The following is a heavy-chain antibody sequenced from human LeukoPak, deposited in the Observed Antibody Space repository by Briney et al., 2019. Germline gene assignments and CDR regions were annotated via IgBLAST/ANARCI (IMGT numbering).Heavy chain of an antibody. CDR1: GYTFTSYG. Sequence: ASVKVSCKASGYTFTSYGISWVRQAPGQGLEWMGWISAYNGNTNYAQKLQGRVTMTTDTSTSTAYMELRSLRSDDAAVYYCARKVLKGAYYDFWSGYPHFDYWGQGTLVTVSS. CDR2: ISAYNGNT. CDR3: ARKVLKGAYYDFWSGYPHFDY. D-gene: IGHD3-3*01. V-gene: IGHV1-18*01. J-gene: IGHJ4*02.